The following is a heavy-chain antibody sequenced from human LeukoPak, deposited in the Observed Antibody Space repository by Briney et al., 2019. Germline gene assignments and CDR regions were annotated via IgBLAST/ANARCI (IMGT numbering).Heavy chain of an antibody. Sequence: SETLSLTCTVSGGSISSSSYYWGWIRQPPGKGLEWIGSIYYSGSTYYNPSLKSRVTISVDTSKNQFSLKLSSVTAADTAVYYCARHGWLQTFDYWGQGTLVTVSS. CDR1: GGSISSSSYY. V-gene: IGHV4-39*01. D-gene: IGHD5-24*01. J-gene: IGHJ4*02. CDR2: IYYSGST. CDR3: ARHGWLQTFDY.